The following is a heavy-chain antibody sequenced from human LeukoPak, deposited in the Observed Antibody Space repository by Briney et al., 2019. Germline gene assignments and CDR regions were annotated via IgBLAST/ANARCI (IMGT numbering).Heavy chain of an antibody. CDR2: IYYSGST. Sequence: SETLSLTRTASGGSVSSGSYYWSWIRQPPGKGLEWIGYIYYSGSTNYNPSLKSRVTISVDTSKNQFSLKLSSVTAADTAVYYCATGYCSGGSCHLFDPWGQGTLVTVSS. V-gene: IGHV4-61*01. J-gene: IGHJ5*02. CDR3: ATGYCSGGSCHLFDP. D-gene: IGHD2-15*01. CDR1: GGSVSSGSYY.